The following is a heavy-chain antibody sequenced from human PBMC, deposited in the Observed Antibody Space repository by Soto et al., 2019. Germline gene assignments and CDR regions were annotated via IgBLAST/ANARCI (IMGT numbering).Heavy chain of an antibody. J-gene: IGHJ4*02. Sequence: QPGGALRLCCAASGFTFSRFELHWVRQAPGKGLEWISYISSSGSTAYYAASVEGRFTISRDNANNSVYLQMDSLRAEDTALYYCTRAAWFPYLSFYWGQGALVTVSS. V-gene: IGHV3-48*03. CDR1: GFTFSRFE. CDR2: ISSSGSTA. D-gene: IGHD3-10*01. CDR3: TRAAWFPYLSFY.